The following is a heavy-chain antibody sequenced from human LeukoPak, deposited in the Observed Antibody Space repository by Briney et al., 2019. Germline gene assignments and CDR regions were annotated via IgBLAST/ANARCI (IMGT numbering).Heavy chain of an antibody. CDR1: GGSISSYY. D-gene: IGHD4-23*01. V-gene: IGHV4-59*01. CDR2: ITYSGST. J-gene: IGHJ4*02. CDR3: ARNGDGGNGDY. Sequence: SETLSLTCTVSGGSISSYYWSWIRQPPGKGLEWIGYITYSGSTYYNSSLKSRVTIAIDASKNQFSLNVNSVTAADTAVYYCARNGDGGNGDYWGQGTLVTVSS.